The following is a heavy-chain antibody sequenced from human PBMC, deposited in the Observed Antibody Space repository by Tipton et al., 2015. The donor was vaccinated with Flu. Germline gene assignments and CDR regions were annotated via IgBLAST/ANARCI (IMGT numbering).Heavy chain of an antibody. V-gene: IGHV4-38-2*02. CDR3: ARHTGDSVRGVIDY. D-gene: IGHD3-10*02. Sequence: GLVKPSETLSLTCTVSGYSINSGYYWGWIRQPPGKGLEWIGYIYNSAYTKYNPSLESRVTISADTPKKQFSLKLRSVTAADTAVHYCARHTGDSVRGVIDYWGQGTLVTVSS. CDR2: IYNSAYT. J-gene: IGHJ4*02. CDR1: GYSINSGYY.